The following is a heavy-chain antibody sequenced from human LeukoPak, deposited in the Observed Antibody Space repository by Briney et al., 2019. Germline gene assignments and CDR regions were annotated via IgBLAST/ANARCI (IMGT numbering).Heavy chain of an antibody. V-gene: IGHV3-21*01. D-gene: IGHD5-24*01. Sequence: GGSLRLSCAASGFTFSSYSMNWVRQAPGKGLKWVSSISSSSSYIYYADSVKGRFTISRDNAKNSLYLQMNSPRAQDTAVYYCARDLGDGYTIDYWGQGTLVTVSP. CDR1: GFTFSSYS. CDR3: ARDLGDGYTIDY. CDR2: ISSSSSYI. J-gene: IGHJ4*02.